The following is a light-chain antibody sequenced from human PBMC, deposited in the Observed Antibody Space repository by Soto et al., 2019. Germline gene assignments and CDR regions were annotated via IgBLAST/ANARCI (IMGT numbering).Light chain of an antibody. Sequence: QSVRTQPPSVSGAPGQRVTSSCTGSSSNIGAGYDVHWYQQLPGTAPKLLIYGDNNRPSGVPDRFSGSKSGTSASLAITGLQAEDEADYYCQSYDSSLSAWVFGGETKLTVL. CDR2: GDN. CDR1: SSNIGAGYD. V-gene: IGLV1-40*01. CDR3: QSYDSSLSAWV. J-gene: IGLJ3*02.